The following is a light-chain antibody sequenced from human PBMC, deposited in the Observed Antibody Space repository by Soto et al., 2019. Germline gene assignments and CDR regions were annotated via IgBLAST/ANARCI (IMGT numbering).Light chain of an antibody. J-gene: IGLJ1*01. CDR3: SSYTSSTTYV. V-gene: IGLV2-14*03. Sequence: QSALTQPASVSGSPGQSITISCTGTSSDAGGYNYVSWHQHHPGKAPKLMIYDVSSRPSGVSDRFSGSKSGNTASLTISGLQAEDEADYYCSSYTSSTTYVFGTGTKLTVL. CDR1: SSDAGGYNY. CDR2: DVS.